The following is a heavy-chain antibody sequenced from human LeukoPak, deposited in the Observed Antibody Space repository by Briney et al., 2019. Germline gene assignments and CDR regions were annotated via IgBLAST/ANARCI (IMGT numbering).Heavy chain of an antibody. Sequence: GGSLRLSCAASGFTFSSYVVSWVRQAPGKGLEWVSVISGSGGSTYYADSVKGRFTISRDNSKNTLSLQMNSLRAEDTAVYYCAREGMDYVWGSYRPPTEYYYYGMDVWGQGTTVTVSS. CDR2: ISGSGGST. D-gene: IGHD3-16*01. CDR3: AREGMDYVWGSYRPPTEYYYYGMDV. V-gene: IGHV3-23*01. J-gene: IGHJ6*02. CDR1: GFTFSSYV.